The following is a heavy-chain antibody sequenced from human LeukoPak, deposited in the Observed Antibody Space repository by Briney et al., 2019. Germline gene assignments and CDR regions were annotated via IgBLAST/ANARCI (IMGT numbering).Heavy chain of an antibody. Sequence: SVNVSCKASGYNFEILGISWVRPPPEQGPESIRLISAYKGNTKYARKCQRRVTITSDPATSTAYMDLRMLTSDDTAAYYCARTLGGNNVDRATGFDLWGRGTPVTVSS. V-gene: IGHV1-18*01. CDR1: GYNFEILG. D-gene: IGHD5-24*01. CDR2: ISAYKGNT. CDR3: ARTLGGNNVDRATGFDL. J-gene: IGHJ2*01.